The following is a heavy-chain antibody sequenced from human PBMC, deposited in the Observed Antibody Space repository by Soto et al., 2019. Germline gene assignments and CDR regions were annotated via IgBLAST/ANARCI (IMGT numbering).Heavy chain of an antibody. Sequence: ASVKVSCKASGGTFSSYAISWVRQAPGQGPEWMGGIIAYNGTANHAQKLQGRVTMTTDTSTSTAYMELRSLRSDDTAVYYCARDPRGDCDYIIYYYGMDVWGQGTTVSVSS. V-gene: IGHV1-18*01. CDR2: IIAYNGTA. D-gene: IGHD2-21*02. CDR3: ARDPRGDCDYIIYYYGMDV. CDR1: GGTFSSYA. J-gene: IGHJ6*02.